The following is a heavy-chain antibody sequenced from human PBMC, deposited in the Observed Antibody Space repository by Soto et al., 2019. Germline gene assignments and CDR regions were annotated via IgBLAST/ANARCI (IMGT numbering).Heavy chain of an antibody. J-gene: IGHJ4*02. V-gene: IGHV4-59*01. Sequence: ASETLSLTCTVSGVSINNYYWTWIRQPPGKRLEWIGAIYYTGSTTYNPSLRSRVTFSVDTSKNQFSLSLTSVNAADTAVYFCAKVVSGGHIDYGGQGPLVTLS. CDR1: GVSINNYY. CDR2: IYYTGST. CDR3: AKVVSGGHIDY. D-gene: IGHD6-25*01.